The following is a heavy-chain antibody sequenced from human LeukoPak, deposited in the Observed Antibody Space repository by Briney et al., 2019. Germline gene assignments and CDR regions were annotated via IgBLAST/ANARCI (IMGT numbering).Heavy chain of an antibody. CDR1: GFTFSSYG. CDR3: ASSGYFSPFDY. Sequence: GGTLRLSCAASGFTFSSYGMSWVRQAPGKGLEWVSGISGSGGSTYYADSVKGRFTISRDNSKNTLYLQMNSLRAEDTAVYYCASSGYFSPFDYWGQGTLVTVSS. D-gene: IGHD3-22*01. CDR2: ISGSGGST. V-gene: IGHV3-23*01. J-gene: IGHJ4*02.